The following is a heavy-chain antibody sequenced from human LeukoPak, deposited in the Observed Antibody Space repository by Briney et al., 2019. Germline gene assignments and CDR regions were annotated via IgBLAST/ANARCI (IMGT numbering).Heavy chain of an antibody. V-gene: IGHV4-34*01. CDR1: GGSFSGYY. CDR3: ARGKITMVRGVIRVWFDP. J-gene: IGHJ5*02. CDR2: INHSGST. D-gene: IGHD3-10*01. Sequence: PSETLSLTCAVYGGSFSGYYWSWIRQPPGKGLEWIGEINHSGSTNYNPSLKSRVTISVDTSKNQFSLKLSSVTAADTAVYYCARGKITMVRGVIRVWFDPWGQGTPVTVSS.